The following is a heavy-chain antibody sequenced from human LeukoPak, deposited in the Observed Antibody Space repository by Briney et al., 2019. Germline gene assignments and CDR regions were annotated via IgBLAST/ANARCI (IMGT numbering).Heavy chain of an antibody. J-gene: IGHJ4*02. CDR1: GGSISSYY. CDR2: IYYSGST. V-gene: IGHV4-59*01. D-gene: IGHD6-6*01. CDR3: ARVDPDSSSTLEVFDY. Sequence: PSETLCLTCTVSGGSISSYYWSWIRQPPGKGLEWIGYIYYSGSTNYNPSLKSRVTISVDTSKNQFSLKLSSVTAADTAVYYCARVDPDSSSTLEVFDYWGQEPVDTVSS.